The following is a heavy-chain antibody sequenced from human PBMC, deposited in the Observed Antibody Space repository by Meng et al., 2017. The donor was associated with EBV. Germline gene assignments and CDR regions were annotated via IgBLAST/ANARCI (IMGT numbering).Heavy chain of an antibody. Sequence: VQLPHVGGGLFKPSEPLALTCEVYGGSFRCYYWRWIRQPPGKGLEWIGEINHSGSTNYNPSLKRRVTISGDTSKNQFSLKLSSVTAADTAVYYCARGRWLQPGSYFDYWGQGTLVTVSS. CDR3: ARGRWLQPGSYFDY. CDR2: INHSGST. V-gene: IGHV4-34*01. J-gene: IGHJ4*02. CDR1: GGSFRCYY. D-gene: IGHD5-24*01.